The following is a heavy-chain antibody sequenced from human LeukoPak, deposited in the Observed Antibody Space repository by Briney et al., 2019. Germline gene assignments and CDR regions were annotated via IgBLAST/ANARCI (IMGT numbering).Heavy chain of an antibody. D-gene: IGHD2-21*01. Sequence: GGSLRLSCAASGFTFDDYAMHWVRQAPGKGLEWVSAISDSGGSTYYADSVKGRFTISRDNSKNTLYLQMNSLRAEDTAVYYCAKDLGFSLVSHYFDYWGQGTLVTVSS. V-gene: IGHV3-23*01. J-gene: IGHJ4*02. CDR2: ISDSGGST. CDR1: GFTFDDYA. CDR3: AKDLGFSLVSHYFDY.